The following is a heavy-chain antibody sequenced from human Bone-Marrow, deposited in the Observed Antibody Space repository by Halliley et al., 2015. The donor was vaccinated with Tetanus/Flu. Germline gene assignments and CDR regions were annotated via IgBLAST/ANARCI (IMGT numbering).Heavy chain of an antibody. CDR2: IYHSGST. D-gene: IGHD5-18*01. Sequence: WIAFIYHSGSTNYNPSLKRRVTMSVDTSKNQFSLRLSSVTAADTAVYYCAREISRGFSYGFDYWGQGILVTV. V-gene: IGHV4-59*01. CDR3: AREISRGFSYGFDY. J-gene: IGHJ4*02.